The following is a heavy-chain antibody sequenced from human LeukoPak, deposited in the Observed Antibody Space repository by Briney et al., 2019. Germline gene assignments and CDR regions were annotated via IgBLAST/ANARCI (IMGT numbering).Heavy chain of an antibody. CDR3: ARDSGYDSGLDY. Sequence: PSETLSLTCTVSGVSVSSGSYYWSWIRQPPGKGLEWIGYIYYSGSTNYNPSLKSRVTISVDTSKNQFSLKLSSVTAADTAVYYCARDSGYDSGLDYWGQGTLVTVSS. J-gene: IGHJ4*02. D-gene: IGHD5-12*01. CDR1: GVSVSSGSYY. V-gene: IGHV4-61*01. CDR2: IYYSGST.